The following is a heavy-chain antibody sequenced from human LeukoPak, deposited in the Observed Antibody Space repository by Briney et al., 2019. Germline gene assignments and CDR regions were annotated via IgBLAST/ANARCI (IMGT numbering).Heavy chain of an antibody. CDR1: GGSISSSTYY. CDR3: ARGLNDSWTGENY. Sequence: SETLSLTCTVSGGSISSSTYYWGWIRQPPGKGLEWIGSIYYSGSTYYNPSLKSRVTMSVDTSKNQFSLKLSSVTAADTAVYYCARGLNDSWTGENYWGQGTLVTVSS. CDR2: IYYSGST. V-gene: IGHV4-39*07. J-gene: IGHJ4*02. D-gene: IGHD3-3*01.